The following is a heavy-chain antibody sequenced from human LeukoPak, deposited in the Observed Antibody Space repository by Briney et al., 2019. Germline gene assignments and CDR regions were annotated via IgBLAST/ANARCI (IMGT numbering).Heavy chain of an antibody. V-gene: IGHV3-13*01. Sequence: GGSLRLSCATSGFPFSAYDMHWVRQAPGKGLEWVSAFGSAGDTYYPGAVKGRFTISRDYAKNSLFLQMNSLRAGDTAVYFCVRGALPRDNWYFDLWGRGTLVTVSS. CDR2: FGSAGDT. CDR3: VRGALPRDNWYFDL. CDR1: GFPFSAYD. J-gene: IGHJ2*01.